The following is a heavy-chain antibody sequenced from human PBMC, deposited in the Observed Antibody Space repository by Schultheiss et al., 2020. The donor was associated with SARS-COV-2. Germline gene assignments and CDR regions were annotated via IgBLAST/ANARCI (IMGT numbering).Heavy chain of an antibody. Sequence: GSLRLSCAASGFTLSIYAMSWVRQAPGKGLEWVAVISYDGSSKYYADSVKGRFTISRDNSKNTLYLQMNSLRAEDTAVYYCARAELYYDFWSGYYAGLDYWGQGTLVTVSS. CDR2: ISYDGSSK. D-gene: IGHD3-3*01. CDR1: GFTLSIYA. CDR3: ARAELYYDFWSGYYAGLDY. V-gene: IGHV3-30*04. J-gene: IGHJ4*02.